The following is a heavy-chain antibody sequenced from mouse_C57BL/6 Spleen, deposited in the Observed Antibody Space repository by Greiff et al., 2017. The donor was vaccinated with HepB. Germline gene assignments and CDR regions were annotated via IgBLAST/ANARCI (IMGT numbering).Heavy chain of an antibody. V-gene: IGHV2-2*01. Sequence: VQGVESGPGLVQPSQSLSITCTVSGFSLTSYGVHWVRQSPGKGLEWLGVIWSGGSTDYNAAFISRLSISKDNSKSQVFFKMNSLQADDTAIYYCARPVTTGFAYWGQGTLVTVSA. J-gene: IGHJ3*01. CDR2: IWSGGST. D-gene: IGHD2-2*01. CDR1: GFSLTSYG. CDR3: ARPVTTGFAY.